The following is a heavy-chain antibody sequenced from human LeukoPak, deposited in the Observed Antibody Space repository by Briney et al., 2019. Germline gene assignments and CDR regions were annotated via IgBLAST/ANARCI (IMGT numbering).Heavy chain of an antibody. CDR2: IDWDDDK. V-gene: IGHV2-70*01. CDR3: ARIPLGYCSGGSCSYYFDY. CDR1: GFSLTIIGMF. D-gene: IGHD2-15*01. Sequence: SGPTRVKPTQPLTLTCTFFGFSLTIIGMFVSWIRQPPGKALGWLALIDWDDDKYYSTSLKTRLTISKDTSKNQVVLTMTNMDPVDTATYYCARIPLGYCSGGSCSYYFDYWGQGTLVTVSS. J-gene: IGHJ4*02.